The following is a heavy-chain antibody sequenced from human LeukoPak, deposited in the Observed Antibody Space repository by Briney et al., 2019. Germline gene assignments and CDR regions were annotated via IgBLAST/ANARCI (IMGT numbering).Heavy chain of an antibody. J-gene: IGHJ3*02. D-gene: IGHD3-3*01. CDR3: ARGRFSHGFDI. CDR1: GFTFSNYW. CDR2: INYDGNDT. Sequence: GGSLRLSCVASGFTFSNYWIHCGRHVPGEGLVWGSHINYDGNDTIYAKSVKSQFTSTRDNGKNTVYLQMNSLRAEDTAVYYCARGRFSHGFDIWGEGTMVTVSS. V-gene: IGHV3-74*01.